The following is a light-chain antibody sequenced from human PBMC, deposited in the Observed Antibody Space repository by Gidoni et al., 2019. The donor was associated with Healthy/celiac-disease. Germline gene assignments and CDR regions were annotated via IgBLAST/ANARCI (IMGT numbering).Light chain of an antibody. CDR3: QQSYSTPVT. V-gene: IGKV1-39*01. CDR1: QSISSY. CDR2: AAS. J-gene: IGKJ3*01. Sequence: DIQMTQSPSSLSASVGDRVPITCRESQSISSYLNWYQQKAWKAPKLLIYAASSLQIGVTSRSSGSGSGTDFTLTISSLQPEDFAPYDCQQSYSTPVTFGHGTKVDIK.